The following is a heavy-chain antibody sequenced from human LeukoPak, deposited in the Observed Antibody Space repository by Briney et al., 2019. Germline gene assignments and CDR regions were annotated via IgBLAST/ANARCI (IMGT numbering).Heavy chain of an antibody. V-gene: IGHV3-64*01. CDR1: GVTFSSYA. Sequence: GGSLRLSCAASGVTFSSYAMHWVRQAPGKGLEYVSAISSNGGSTYYANSVKGRFTISRDNSKNTLYLQMGSLRAEDMAVYYCAREGYSSSWYYFDYWGQGTLVTVSS. CDR2: ISSNGGST. CDR3: AREGYSSSWYYFDY. D-gene: IGHD6-13*01. J-gene: IGHJ4*02.